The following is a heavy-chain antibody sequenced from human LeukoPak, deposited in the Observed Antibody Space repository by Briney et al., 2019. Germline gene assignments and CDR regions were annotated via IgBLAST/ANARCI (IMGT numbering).Heavy chain of an antibody. J-gene: IGHJ4*02. CDR2: ITSNGGNI. V-gene: IGHV3-64D*09. CDR3: ARASFAYFDY. Sequence: GGSLRLSCSASGFTFSNYAMHWVRQAPGKGLEYVSAITSNGGNIYYADSVKGRFTISRDNSKNTLDLQMSSLRGEDTAVYYCARASFAYFDYWGQGALVTVSS. CDR1: GFTFSNYA.